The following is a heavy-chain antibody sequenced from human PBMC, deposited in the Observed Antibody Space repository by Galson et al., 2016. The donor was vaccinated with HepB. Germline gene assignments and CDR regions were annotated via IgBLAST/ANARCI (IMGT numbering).Heavy chain of an antibody. CDR3: GRDPHSSGWSGVMGYIDY. CDR2: ISYDGSKQ. J-gene: IGHJ4*02. Sequence: SLRLSCAASEFPFSTYGMHWVRQAPGKGLEWVSAISYDGSKQFYAASVKGRFTISRDNSKNTLFLEMNSLTAADTAVYFCGRDPHSSGWSGVMGYIDYWGQGTLVTVSS. V-gene: IGHV3-30*03. D-gene: IGHD6-19*01. CDR1: EFPFSTYG.